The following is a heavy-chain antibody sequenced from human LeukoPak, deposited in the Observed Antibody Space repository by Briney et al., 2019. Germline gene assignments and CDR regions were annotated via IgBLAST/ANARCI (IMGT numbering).Heavy chain of an antibody. J-gene: IGHJ4*02. Sequence: GGSLRLSCAASGFTFSSYWMHWVRQAPGKGLVWVSRINSDGSSTSYADSVKGRFTISRDNAKNTLYLQMNSLRAEDTAVYYCAREVNSGSHDYWGQGTLVTVSS. CDR1: GFTFSSYW. CDR2: INSDGSST. D-gene: IGHD3-10*01. CDR3: AREVNSGSHDY. V-gene: IGHV3-74*01.